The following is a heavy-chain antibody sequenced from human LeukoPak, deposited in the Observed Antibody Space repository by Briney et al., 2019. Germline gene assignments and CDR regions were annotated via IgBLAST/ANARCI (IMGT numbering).Heavy chain of an antibody. J-gene: IGHJ3*02. CDR3: AREYYYDSSGYQPDDAFDI. D-gene: IGHD3-22*01. Sequence: ASVKVSCKASGYTFTSYDINWVRQATGQGLEWMGWMNPNSGNTGYAQKFQGRVTMTRNTSISTAYMELSSLRSEDTAVYYCAREYYYDSSGYQPDDAFDIWGQGTMVTVSS. CDR2: MNPNSGNT. CDR1: GYTFTSYD. V-gene: IGHV1-8*01.